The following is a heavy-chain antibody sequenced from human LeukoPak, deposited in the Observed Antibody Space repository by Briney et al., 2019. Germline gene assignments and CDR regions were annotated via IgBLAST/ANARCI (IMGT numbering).Heavy chain of an antibody. CDR2: IKQDGSEK. V-gene: IGHV3-7*03. D-gene: IGHD5-24*01. CDR3: ARASDPWLQLT. Sequence: GRTPRLSCAASGFIFTSHEMIWVRQALGYALEWVGNIKQDGSEKRYADSVRGRCSISRDNAQTSLYLQMNSLRAEDTAVYYCARASDPWLQLTWGQGTLVTVSS. J-gene: IGHJ5*02. CDR1: GFIFTSHE.